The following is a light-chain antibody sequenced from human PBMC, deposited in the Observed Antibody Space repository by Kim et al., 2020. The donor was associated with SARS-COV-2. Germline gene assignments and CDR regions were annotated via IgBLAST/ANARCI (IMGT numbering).Light chain of an antibody. Sequence: NFMLTQPHSVSESPGKTVTISCTRSSGSIASNYVQWYQQRPGSSPTTVIYENNQRPSGVPDRFSGSIDSSSNSASLTISGLKTEDEADYYCLSYDSRNHGVFGGGTQLTVL. CDR2: ENN. CDR1: SGSIASNY. J-gene: IGLJ3*02. CDR3: LSYDSRNHGV. V-gene: IGLV6-57*01.